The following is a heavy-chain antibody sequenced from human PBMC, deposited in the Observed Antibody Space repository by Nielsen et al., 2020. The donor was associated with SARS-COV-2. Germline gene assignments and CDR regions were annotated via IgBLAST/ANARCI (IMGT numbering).Heavy chain of an antibody. CDR1: GYTFTGYY. V-gene: IGHV1-8*02. J-gene: IGHJ5*02. Sequence: ASVKVSCKASGYTFTGYYMHWVRQATGQGLEWMGWMNPKSGFTAYAQRFQGRVTMTRNTSISTAYLELSSLRSEDTAMYYCATGPGQLVLGWFDPWGQGTLVTVSS. D-gene: IGHD6-13*01. CDR2: MNPKSGFT. CDR3: ATGPGQLVLGWFDP.